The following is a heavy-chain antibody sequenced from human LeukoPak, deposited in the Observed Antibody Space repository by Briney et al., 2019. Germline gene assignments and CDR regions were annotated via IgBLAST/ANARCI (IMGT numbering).Heavy chain of an antibody. V-gene: IGHV3-64*01. D-gene: IGHD2-2*01. CDR3: ARGPSSRYQNAHYYYYMDV. Sequence: PGGSLRLSCAASGFTFSSYAMHWVRQAPGKGLEYVSAISSIGGSTYYANSVKGRFTISRDNSKNTLYLQMGSLRAEDMAVYYCARGPSSRYQNAHYYYYMDVWGKGTTVTVSS. J-gene: IGHJ6*03. CDR2: ISSIGGST. CDR1: GFTFSSYA.